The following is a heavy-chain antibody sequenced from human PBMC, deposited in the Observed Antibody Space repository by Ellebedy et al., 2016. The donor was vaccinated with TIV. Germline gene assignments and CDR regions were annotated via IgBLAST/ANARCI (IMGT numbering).Heavy chain of an antibody. V-gene: IGHV1-8*01. CDR1: GYTFTSYD. CDR2: MNPNSGNT. D-gene: IGHD3-10*01. CDR3: VRVPSRRHGFSVTMVRGVIKGFPYGMDV. J-gene: IGHJ6*02. Sequence: ASVKVSCXASGYTFTSYDINWVRQATGQGLEWMGWMNPNSGNTGYAQKFQGRVTMTRNTSISTAYMELSSLRSEDTAVYYCVRVPSRRHGFSVTMVRGVIKGFPYGMDVWGQGTTVTVSS.